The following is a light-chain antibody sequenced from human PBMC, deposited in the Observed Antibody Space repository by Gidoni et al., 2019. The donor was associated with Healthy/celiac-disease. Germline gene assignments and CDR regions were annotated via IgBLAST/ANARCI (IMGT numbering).Light chain of an antibody. CDR3: QQYYSYPRT. Sequence: AIRMTQSPSSLSASTGDRVTITCRASQGISSYLAWYQQNPGKAPKLLIYAASTLQSGVPSRFSGSGSGTDFTLTISCLQSEDFATYYCQQYYSYPRTFGQXTKVEIK. CDR1: QGISSY. CDR2: AAS. J-gene: IGKJ1*01. V-gene: IGKV1-8*01.